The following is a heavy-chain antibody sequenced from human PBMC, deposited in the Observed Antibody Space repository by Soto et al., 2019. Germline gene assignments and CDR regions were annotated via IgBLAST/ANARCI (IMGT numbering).Heavy chain of an antibody. CDR1: GASTSTYY. CDR3: ARRYRTYYYYGMDV. Sequence: SETLSLTCTVSGASTSTYYWSWIRQPPGKGLEWIGSIYYSGSTYYNPSLKSRVTISVDTSKNQFSLKLSSVTAADTAVYYCARRYRTYYYYGMDVWGQGTTVTVSS. CDR2: IYYSGST. V-gene: IGHV4-59*08. D-gene: IGHD2-15*01. J-gene: IGHJ6*02.